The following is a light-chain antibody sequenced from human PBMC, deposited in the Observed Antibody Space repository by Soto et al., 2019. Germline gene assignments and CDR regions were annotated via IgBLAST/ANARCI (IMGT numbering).Light chain of an antibody. Sequence: EIVLTQSPGPLSFSPGVSATLSCRARQSVSSNSLAWYQRTRGQGPRLLIHGATSRPTGIPDRFSGSGSWTEFTLTNSRLETEYIAVYYCLHYGASPPTCGGGTKVQIK. V-gene: IGKV3-20*01. CDR3: LHYGASPPT. CDR2: GAT. CDR1: QSVSSNS. J-gene: IGKJ4*01.